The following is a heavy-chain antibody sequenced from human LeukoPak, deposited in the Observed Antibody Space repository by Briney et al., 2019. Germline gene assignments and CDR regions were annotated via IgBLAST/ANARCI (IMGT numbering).Heavy chain of an antibody. CDR2: MYSSGST. Sequence: PSETLSLTCTVSGGSISPYYWNWIRQPAGKGLEWIGRMYSSGSTNCNPPLKSRVTMSVDTTNKQLPLKLSSVTAADTAVYYCAREITSGYYFLDYWGQGTLVTVSS. CDR3: AREITSGYYFLDY. CDR1: GGSISPYY. J-gene: IGHJ4*02. V-gene: IGHV4-4*07. D-gene: IGHD2/OR15-2a*01.